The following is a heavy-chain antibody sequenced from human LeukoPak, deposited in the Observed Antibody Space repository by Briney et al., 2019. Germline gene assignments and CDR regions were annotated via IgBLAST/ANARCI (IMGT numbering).Heavy chain of an antibody. J-gene: IGHJ4*02. Sequence: KTGGSLRLSCAASGLTLSNAWMSWVRQAPGKGLEWVGRIKRKVESGTTDYAAPVKGRFTISRDDSKNTVYLQMNSLKTEDTAVYYCTEITSADYWGQGTLVTVSS. CDR1: GLTLSNAW. D-gene: IGHD1-20*01. CDR2: IKRKVESGTT. CDR3: TEITSADY. V-gene: IGHV3-15*01.